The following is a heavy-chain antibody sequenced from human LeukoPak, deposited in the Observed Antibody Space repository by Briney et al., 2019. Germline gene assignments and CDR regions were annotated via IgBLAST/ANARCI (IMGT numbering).Heavy chain of an antibody. V-gene: IGHV1-2*04. CDR1: GYTFAGYY. CDR3: ARAAGDYYFDY. D-gene: IGHD6-13*01. J-gene: IGHJ4*02. Sequence: ASVKVSCKASGYTFAGYYMHWARQAPGQGLEWMGWINPNSGGTNYAQKFQGWVTMTRDTSISTAYMELSRLRSDDTAVYYCARAAGDYYFDYWGQGTLVTVSS. CDR2: INPNSGGT.